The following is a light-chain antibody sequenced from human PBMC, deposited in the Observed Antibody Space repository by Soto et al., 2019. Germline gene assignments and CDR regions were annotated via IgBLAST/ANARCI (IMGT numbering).Light chain of an antibody. V-gene: IGKV1-39*01. J-gene: IGKJ1*01. CDR1: QSVSKY. Sequence: DIQMTQSPSSLSASVGDRITINCRASQSVSKYLNWYQHKLGKAPELLIYAASSLYSGVPSRFSGSGSGTYFTLTISNLQPEDSASYYSQQTYTSPGTFGQGTKVEIK. CDR2: AAS. CDR3: QQTYTSPGT.